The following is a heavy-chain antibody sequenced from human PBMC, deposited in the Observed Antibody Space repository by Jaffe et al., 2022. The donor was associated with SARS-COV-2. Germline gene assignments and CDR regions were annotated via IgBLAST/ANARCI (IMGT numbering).Heavy chain of an antibody. CDR1: GYSISSGYL. D-gene: IGHD2-15*01. Sequence: QVQLQESGPGLVKPSETLSLTCAVSGYSISSGYLWGWIRQPPGKGLEWIGNIYHSGSTHYNPSLESRVAISVDTTKNQFSLKLTSMTAADTAVYYCAREVAFWGKGTTVTVSS. CDR3: AREVAF. CDR2: IYHSGST. V-gene: IGHV4-38-2*02. J-gene: IGHJ6*04.